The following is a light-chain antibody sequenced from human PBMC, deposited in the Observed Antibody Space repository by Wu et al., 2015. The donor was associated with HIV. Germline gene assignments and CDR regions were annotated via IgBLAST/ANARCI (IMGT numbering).Light chain of an antibody. J-gene: IGKJ2*01. CDR3: HQFNNNPQT. V-gene: IGKV1D-13*01. Sequence: QLTQSPSSLSASVGDRVTITCRASQGVSSDIAWYQHKPGKAPYLLIYDASTLKSGVPSRFSGSGSGTDFTLTISSLQPEDFATYYCHQFNNNPQTFGPGPNWRSN. CDR2: DAS. CDR1: QGVSSD.